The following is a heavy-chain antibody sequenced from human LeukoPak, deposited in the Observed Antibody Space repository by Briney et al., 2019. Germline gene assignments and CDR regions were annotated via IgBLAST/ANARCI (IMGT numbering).Heavy chain of an antibody. CDR2: ISSSGSTI. CDR3: AREWKSAFDI. J-gene: IGHJ3*02. Sequence: GGSLRLSCAASGFIVSSHYMSWVRQAPGKGLERVSYISSSGSTIYYADSVKGRFTISRDNAKNSLYLQMNSLRAEDTAVYYCAREWKSAFDIWGQGTMVTVSS. CDR1: GFIVSSHY. V-gene: IGHV3-11*01. D-gene: IGHD1-1*01.